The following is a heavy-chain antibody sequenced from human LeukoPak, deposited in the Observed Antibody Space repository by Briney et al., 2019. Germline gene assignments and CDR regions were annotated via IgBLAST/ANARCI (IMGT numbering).Heavy chain of an antibody. V-gene: IGHV3-23*01. CDR3: ARVGKNYYDSSGYYYLFDY. Sequence: GGSLRLSCAASGFTFSNYATSWVRQAPGKGLEWVSGITGSGGSTYYADSVKGRFTISRDNSKHTLYLQMNSLRAEDTAVYYCARVGKNYYDSSGYYYLFDYWGQGTLVTVSS. CDR1: GFTFSNYA. J-gene: IGHJ4*02. D-gene: IGHD3-22*01. CDR2: ITGSGGST.